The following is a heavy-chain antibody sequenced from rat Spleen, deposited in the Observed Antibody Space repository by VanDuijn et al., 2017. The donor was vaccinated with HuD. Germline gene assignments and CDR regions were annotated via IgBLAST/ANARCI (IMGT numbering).Heavy chain of an antibody. Sequence: EVRLVESDGGLVQPGGSLKLSCAASGFAFSDFFMAWVRQAPRKGLEWVAIITYDGSSTYYRDSVKGRFTISRDNAESTLYLQMDSLRSEDTATYYCARSGSSTYFDYWGQGVMVTVSS. V-gene: IGHV5-7*01. CDR2: ITYDGSST. D-gene: IGHD4-3*01. CDR3: ARSGSSTYFDY. J-gene: IGHJ2*01. CDR1: GFAFSDFF.